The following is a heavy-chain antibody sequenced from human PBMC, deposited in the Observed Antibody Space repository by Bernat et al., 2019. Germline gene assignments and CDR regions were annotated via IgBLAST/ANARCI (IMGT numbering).Heavy chain of an antibody. J-gene: IGHJ4*02. CDR1: GGTFSSYA. CDR2: IIPIFGTA. Sequence: QVQLVQSGAEVKKPGSSVKVSCKVSGGTFSSYAISWVRQAPGQGLEWMGGIIPIFGTANYAQKFQGRVTITADESTSTAYMELSSLRSEDTAVYYCEGEGLPYYYGSGSYYKGTFDYWGQGTLVTVSS. D-gene: IGHD3-10*01. V-gene: IGHV1-69*01. CDR3: EGEGLPYYYGSGSYYKGTFDY.